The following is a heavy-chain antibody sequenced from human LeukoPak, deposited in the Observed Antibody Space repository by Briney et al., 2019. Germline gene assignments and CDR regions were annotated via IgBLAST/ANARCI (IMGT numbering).Heavy chain of an antibody. CDR2: IYYSGST. D-gene: IGHD6-13*01. Sequence: PSETLSLTCTVSGGSIFSTSYYWGWIRQPPGKGLEWIGNIYYSGSTYYNPSLKSRVTISVDTSKNQFSLKLSSVTAADTAVYYCARDATSGSSSWYHYYYYMDVWGKGTTVTVSS. V-gene: IGHV4-39*07. CDR3: ARDATSGSSSWYHYYYYMDV. J-gene: IGHJ6*03. CDR1: GGSIFSTSYY.